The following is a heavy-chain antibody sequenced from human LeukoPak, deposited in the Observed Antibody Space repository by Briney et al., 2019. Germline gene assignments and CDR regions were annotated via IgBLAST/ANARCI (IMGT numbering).Heavy chain of an antibody. CDR2: IYSGGGT. Sequence: GGSLRLSCAASGFTVSTNYMSWVRRAPGKGLEWVSLIYSGGGTYYADSVKGRFTISRDNSRNTLSLQMNSLRVDDTAVYYCARGFRSVTTWGYFDYWGQGALVTVSS. CDR3: ARGFRSVTTWGYFDY. V-gene: IGHV3-66*01. J-gene: IGHJ4*02. CDR1: GFTVSTNY. D-gene: IGHD4-17*01.